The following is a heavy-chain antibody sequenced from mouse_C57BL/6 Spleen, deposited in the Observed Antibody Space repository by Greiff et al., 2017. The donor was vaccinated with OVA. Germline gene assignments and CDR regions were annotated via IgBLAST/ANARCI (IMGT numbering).Heavy chain of an antibody. CDR2: INPNNGGT. CDR3: ARGGRLGLFDY. J-gene: IGHJ2*01. CDR1: GYTFTDYY. V-gene: IGHV1-26*01. Sequence: VQLKHSGPELVKPGASVKISCKASGYTFTDYYMNWVKQSHGKSLEWIGDINPNNGGTSYNQKFKGKATLTVDKSSSTAYMELRSLTSEDSAVYYCARGGRLGLFDYWGQGTTLTVSS. D-gene: IGHD1-1*01.